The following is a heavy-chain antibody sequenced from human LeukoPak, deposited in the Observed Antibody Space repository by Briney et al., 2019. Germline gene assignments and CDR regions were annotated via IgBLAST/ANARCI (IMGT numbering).Heavy chain of an antibody. D-gene: IGHD3-9*01. CDR3: ARGYYDILTGYDY. Sequence: SSVKVSCKASGGTFSSYAISWVRQAPGQGLEWMGWISAYNGNTNYAQKLQGRVTMTTDTSTSTAYMELRSLRSDDTAVYYCARGYYDILTGYDYWGQGTLVTVSS. CDR1: GGTFSSYA. CDR2: ISAYNGNT. J-gene: IGHJ4*02. V-gene: IGHV1-18*01.